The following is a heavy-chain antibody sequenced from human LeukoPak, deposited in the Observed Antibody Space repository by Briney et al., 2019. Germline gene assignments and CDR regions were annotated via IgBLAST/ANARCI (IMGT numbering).Heavy chain of an antibody. Sequence: GGSLRLSCEASGLTFSSYDMNWVRQAPGKGLEWVSYISSSGNLIHYADSVKGRFPFSRDNARNSLYLQTNSLRADDTAIYYCAREGGWNDFDYWGQGTLVTVSS. D-gene: IGHD1-1*01. J-gene: IGHJ4*02. CDR2: ISSSGNLI. CDR1: GLTFSSYD. CDR3: AREGGWNDFDY. V-gene: IGHV3-48*03.